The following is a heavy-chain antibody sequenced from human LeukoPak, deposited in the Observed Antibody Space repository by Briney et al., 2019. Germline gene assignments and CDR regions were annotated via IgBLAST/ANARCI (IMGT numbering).Heavy chain of an antibody. J-gene: IGHJ4*02. D-gene: IGHD3-10*01. CDR2: IYHSGST. V-gene: IGHV4-38-2*01. CDR1: GYSISSGYY. CDR3: AMQGDVLLWS. Sequence: SETLSLTCAVSGYSISSGYYWGWIRQPPGKGLEWIGSIYHSGSTYYNPSLKSRVTISVDTSKNQFSLKPSSVTAADTAVYYCAMQGDVLLWSWGQGTLVTVSS.